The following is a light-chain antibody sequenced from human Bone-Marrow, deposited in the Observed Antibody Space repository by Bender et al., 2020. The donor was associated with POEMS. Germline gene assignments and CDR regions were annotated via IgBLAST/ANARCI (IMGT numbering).Light chain of an antibody. Sequence: QSALTQPASVSASPGQSITISCTGTSSDVGGYNYVSWYQQHPGKVPKLLIYDVTTRPSGVSNRFSGSKSGNTASLTISGLQAEDEADYYCCSHADSSTLVFGGGTKLTV. J-gene: IGLJ3*02. CDR3: CSHADSSTLV. CDR2: DVT. CDR1: SSDVGGYNY. V-gene: IGLV2-14*03.